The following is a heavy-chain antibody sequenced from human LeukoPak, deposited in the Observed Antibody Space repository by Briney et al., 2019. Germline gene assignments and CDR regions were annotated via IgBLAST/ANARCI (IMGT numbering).Heavy chain of an antibody. D-gene: IGHD3-10*01. J-gene: IGHJ4*02. Sequence: ASVKVSCKASGYTFTGYYMHWVRQAPGQGREWMGRINPNSGGTNYAQKFQGRVTMTRDTSISAAYMELSRLRSDDTAVYYCARALNYYGSGSYYKGPDYWGQGTLVTVSS. CDR2: INPNSGGT. CDR3: ARALNYYGSGSYYKGPDY. CDR1: GYTFTGYY. V-gene: IGHV1-2*06.